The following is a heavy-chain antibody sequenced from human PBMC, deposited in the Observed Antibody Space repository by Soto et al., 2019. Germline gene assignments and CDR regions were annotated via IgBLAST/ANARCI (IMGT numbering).Heavy chain of an antibody. Sequence: GASVKLSCNASGGTFSSYAISWVRQAPGQGLEWMGGIIPIFGTANYAQKFQGRVTITADESTSTAYMELSSLRSEDTAVYYCARGPYYYDSSGYYYVTSDYFDYWGQGTLVTVSS. V-gene: IGHV1-69*13. D-gene: IGHD3-22*01. CDR2: IIPIFGTA. CDR1: GGTFSSYA. J-gene: IGHJ4*02. CDR3: ARGPYYYDSSGYYYVTSDYFDY.